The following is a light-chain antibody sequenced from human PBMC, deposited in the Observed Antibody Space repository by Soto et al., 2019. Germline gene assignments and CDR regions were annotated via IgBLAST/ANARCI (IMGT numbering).Light chain of an antibody. CDR2: RDN. Sequence: QSVLTQSPSASGTPGQRVAISCSGGSSDIGSNPVNWYLHLPGAAPKLLIYRDNQRPSGVPDRFSGSKSGTSASLTISGLQSEDEAAYFCSAWDDSIYGPVFGGGSKLTVL. CDR3: SAWDDSIYGPV. J-gene: IGLJ2*01. CDR1: SSDIGSNP. V-gene: IGLV1-44*01.